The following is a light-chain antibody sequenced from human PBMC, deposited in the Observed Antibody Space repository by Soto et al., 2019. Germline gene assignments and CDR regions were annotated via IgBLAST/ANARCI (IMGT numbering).Light chain of an antibody. J-gene: IGLJ1*01. CDR2: EVS. CDR1: SSDVGSYNR. V-gene: IGLV2-18*02. CDR3: SSYTSSSIYV. Sequence: QSALTQPPSVSGSPGQSVTIPCTGTSSDVGSYNRVSWYQQPPGTAPKLMIYEVSNRPSGVPDRFSGSKSGNTASLTISGLQAEDEADYYCSSYTSSSIYVFGTGTKVTVL.